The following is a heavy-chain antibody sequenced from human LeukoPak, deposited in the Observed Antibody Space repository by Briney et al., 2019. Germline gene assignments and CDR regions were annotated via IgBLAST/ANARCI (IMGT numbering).Heavy chain of an antibody. CDR3: ARAEDYGDSYYFDY. CDR1: GFTFSSYW. Sequence: GGSLRLSCAASGFTFSSYWMSWVRRAPGKGLEWVANIKQDGSEKYYVDSVKGRFTISRDNAKNSLYLQMNSLRAEDTAVYYCARAEDYGDSYYFDYWGQGTLVTVSS. CDR2: IKQDGSEK. V-gene: IGHV3-7*01. J-gene: IGHJ4*02. D-gene: IGHD4-17*01.